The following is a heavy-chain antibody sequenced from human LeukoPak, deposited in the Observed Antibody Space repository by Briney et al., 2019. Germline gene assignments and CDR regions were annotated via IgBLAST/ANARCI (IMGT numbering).Heavy chain of an antibody. J-gene: IGHJ4*02. CDR1: GFTFSSYA. CDR2: ISGSGGST. D-gene: IGHD6-19*01. Sequence: GGSLRLSCAASGFTFSSYAMSWVRQAPGKGLEWVSAISGSGGSTYYADSVKGRFTISRDNSKNTLYLQMNSLRAEDTAVYYCAKGGSKAVAGNKDYWGRKPWSPSPQ. CDR3: AKGGSKAVAGNKDY. V-gene: IGHV3-23*01.